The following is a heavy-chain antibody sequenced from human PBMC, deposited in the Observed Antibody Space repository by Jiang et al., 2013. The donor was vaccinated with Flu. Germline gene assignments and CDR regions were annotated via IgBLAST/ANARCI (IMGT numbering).Heavy chain of an antibody. D-gene: IGHD4-11*01. V-gene: IGHV3-48*03. CDR3: ARDDFGNYFFDS. CDR2: I. Sequence: IYYADSVKGRFTISRDNAKDSLYLQMHSLRADDTAVYYCARDDFGNYFFDSWGPGTLVTVSS. J-gene: IGHJ4*02.